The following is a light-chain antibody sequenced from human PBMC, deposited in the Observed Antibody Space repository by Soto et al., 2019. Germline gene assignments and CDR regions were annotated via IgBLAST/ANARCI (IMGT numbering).Light chain of an antibody. CDR2: DVS. J-gene: IGLJ3*02. CDR1: SSDVGGYNY. V-gene: IGLV2-11*01. CDR3: AAWDDVLNVLM. Sequence: QSALTQPRSVSGSPGQSVTISCTGTSSDVGGYNYVSWYQQHPGKAPKLMIYDVSKRPSGVPDRFSGSKSGNTASLTISGLQSEDEAHYYCAAWDDVLNVLMFGGGTKLTVL.